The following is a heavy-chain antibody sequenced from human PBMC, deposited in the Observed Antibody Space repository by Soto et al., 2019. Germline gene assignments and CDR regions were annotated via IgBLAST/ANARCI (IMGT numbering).Heavy chain of an antibody. CDR3: ANHNLYGDYGPFDY. D-gene: IGHD4-17*01. J-gene: IGHJ4*02. Sequence: GGSLRLSCAASGFTFSSYAMSWVRQAPGKGLEWVSAISGSGGSTYYADSVKGRFTISRDNSKNTLYLQMNSLRAEDTAVYYCANHNLYGDYGPFDYWGQGTLVTVSS. CDR2: ISGSGGST. V-gene: IGHV3-23*01. CDR1: GFTFSSYA.